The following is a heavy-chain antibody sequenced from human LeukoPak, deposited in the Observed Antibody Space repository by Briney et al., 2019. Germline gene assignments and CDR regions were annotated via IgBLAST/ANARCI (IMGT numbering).Heavy chain of an antibody. Sequence: GGSLRLSCAASGFTFRNYWMSWVRQAPGKGLEGVANIKQDGSEKYYVDSVKGRFTISRDNAKNSLYLQMNSLRAEDTALYYCASSDSSGYFWFDPWGQGTLVTVSS. V-gene: IGHV3-7*01. CDR2: IKQDGSEK. CDR3: ASSDSSGYFWFDP. D-gene: IGHD3-22*01. J-gene: IGHJ5*02. CDR1: GFTFRNYW.